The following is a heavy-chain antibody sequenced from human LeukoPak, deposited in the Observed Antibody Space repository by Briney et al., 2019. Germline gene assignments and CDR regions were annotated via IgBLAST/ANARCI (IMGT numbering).Heavy chain of an antibody. CDR3: ARDGYDVLTGYHGFDS. Sequence: HAGGSLRLSCAASGFTFSTYAMTWVRQAPGKGLEGLSYISSTSNTIYYADSVKGRFIISRDNAKNALYLQMNSLRDEDTAVFYCARDGYDVLTGYHGFDSWGQGTLVTVSS. CDR2: ISSTSNTI. D-gene: IGHD3-9*01. V-gene: IGHV3-48*02. J-gene: IGHJ4*02. CDR1: GFTFSTYA.